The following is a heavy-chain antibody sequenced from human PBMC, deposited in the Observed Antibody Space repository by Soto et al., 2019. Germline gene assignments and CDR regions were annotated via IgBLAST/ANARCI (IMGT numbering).Heavy chain of an antibody. CDR2: IWYDGSNK. V-gene: IGHV3-33*01. CDR1: GFTFSSYG. J-gene: IGHJ6*02. D-gene: IGHD3-3*01. Sequence: GGSLRLSCAASGFTFSSYGMHWVRQAPGKGLEWVAVIWYDGSNKYYADSVKGRFTISRDNSKNTLYLQMNSLRAEDTAVYYCAREAFWSGYSNGMDVWGQGTTVTVSS. CDR3: AREAFWSGYSNGMDV.